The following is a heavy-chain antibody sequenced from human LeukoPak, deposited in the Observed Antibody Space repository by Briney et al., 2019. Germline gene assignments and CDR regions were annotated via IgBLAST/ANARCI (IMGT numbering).Heavy chain of an antibody. J-gene: IGHJ4*02. CDR2: ITSSSAYI. D-gene: IGHD1-14*01. Sequence: GGSLRLSCAASGFTFSDYSMNWVRQAPGKGLEWVSSITSSSAYIYYADSVKGRFTISRDNAKNSLYLRMNSLRAEDTAVYYCARDPSAGDYWGQGTLVTVSS. CDR1: GFTFSDYS. V-gene: IGHV3-21*01. CDR3: ARDPSAGDY.